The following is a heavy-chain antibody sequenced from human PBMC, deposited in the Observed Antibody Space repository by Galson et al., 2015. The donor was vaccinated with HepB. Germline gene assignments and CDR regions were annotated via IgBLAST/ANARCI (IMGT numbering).Heavy chain of an antibody. D-gene: IGHD3-10*01. CDR2: IDPSDSYT. CDR3: ARGPIGFGELLPSDY. CDR1: GYSFTSYW. Sequence: AEVKKPGESLRISCKGSGYSFTSYWISWVRQMPGKGLEWMGRIDPSDSYTNYSPSFQGHVTISADKSISTAYLQWSSLKASDTAMYYCARGPIGFGELLPSDYWGQGTLVTVSS. J-gene: IGHJ4*02. V-gene: IGHV5-10-1*01.